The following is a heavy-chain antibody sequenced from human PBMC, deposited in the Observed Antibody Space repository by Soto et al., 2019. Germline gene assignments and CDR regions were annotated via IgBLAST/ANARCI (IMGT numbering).Heavy chain of an antibody. J-gene: IGHJ3*02. Sequence: QEQLVQSGAEVKKPGSSVKVSCKASGGLFSSYPISWVRQVPGQGLEWMGGIIPVFQTAYYTQRFQGRVTITADESTNTAYMELSSLRSEDTAIYYCARDDFGDLWRALDMWGQGTMLTVSS. CDR1: GGLFSSYP. D-gene: IGHD4-17*01. CDR3: ARDDFGDLWRALDM. V-gene: IGHV1-69*01. CDR2: IIPVFQTA.